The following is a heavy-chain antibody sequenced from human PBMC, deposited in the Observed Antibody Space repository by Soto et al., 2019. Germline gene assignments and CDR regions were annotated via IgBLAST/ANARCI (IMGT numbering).Heavy chain of an antibody. D-gene: IGHD3-3*01. CDR2: INPSGGST. CDR1: GYTFTSYY. Sequence: ASVKVSCKASGYTFTSYYMHWVRQAPGQGLEWMGIINPSGGSTSYAQKFQGRVTMTRDTSTSTVYMELSSLRSEDTAVYYCARDLGITIFGVVTLHTSYYFDYWGQGTLVPSPQ. J-gene: IGHJ4*02. V-gene: IGHV1-46*01. CDR3: ARDLGITIFGVVTLHTSYYFDY.